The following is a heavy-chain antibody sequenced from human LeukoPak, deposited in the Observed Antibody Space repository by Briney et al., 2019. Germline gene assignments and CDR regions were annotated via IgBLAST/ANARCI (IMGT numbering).Heavy chain of an antibody. V-gene: IGHV5-51*01. Sequence: GESLKISCKGSGYSFTSYWIGWVRQMPGKGLEWMGIIYPGDSDTRYSPSFQGQVTISADKSISTAYLQWSSLKASDTAMYYCARKPRWGSTSAPDYYYMDVWGKGTTVTVSS. J-gene: IGHJ6*03. CDR2: IYPGDSDT. CDR3: ARKPRWGSTSAPDYYYMDV. CDR1: GYSFTSYW. D-gene: IGHD2-2*01.